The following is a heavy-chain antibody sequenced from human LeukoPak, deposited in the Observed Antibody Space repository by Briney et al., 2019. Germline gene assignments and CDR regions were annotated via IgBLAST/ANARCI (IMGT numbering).Heavy chain of an antibody. J-gene: IGHJ5*02. CDR2: IYTSGST. D-gene: IGHD6-13*01. CDR3: ARGSQYSSSFMIDP. V-gene: IGHV4-61*02. CDR1: GGSISSGSYY. Sequence: KTSDTLSLTCTVSGGSISSGSYYWSWIRQPAGKGLEWIGRIYTSGSTTYNPSLKSRVTISVDTSKNQFSLRLSSVTAADTAVYYCARGSQYSSSFMIDPWGQGTLVTVSS.